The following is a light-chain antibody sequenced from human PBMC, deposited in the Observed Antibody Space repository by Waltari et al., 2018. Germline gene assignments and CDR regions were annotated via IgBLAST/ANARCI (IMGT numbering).Light chain of an antibody. J-gene: IGKJ2*01. CDR3: QQYYSNPRT. V-gene: IGKV4-1*01. Sequence: DIVMTQSPDSLAVSLGERATINCKSSQSVLYSSNNRNYFAWYQQKPGQPPKLLIYWASTRESGVPDRFSGSGSGTDFTLTISSLQAEYVAVYYCQQYYSNPRTFGQGTKLEIK. CDR2: WAS. CDR1: QSVLYSSNNRNY.